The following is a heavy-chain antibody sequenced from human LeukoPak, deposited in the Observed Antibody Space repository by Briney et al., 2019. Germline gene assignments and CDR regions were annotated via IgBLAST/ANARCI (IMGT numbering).Heavy chain of an antibody. V-gene: IGHV3-7*03. D-gene: IGHD5-24*01. J-gene: IGHJ4*02. CDR2: IKQDGSEK. CDR3: ARDRNGYNPNDY. Sequence: PGGSLTLSCAASGFTFSSYWMSWVRQAPGKGLEWVANIKQDGSEKYYVDSVKGRFTISRDNAKNSLYLQMNSLRAEDTALYYCARDRNGYNPNDYWGQGTLVTVSS. CDR1: GFTFSSYW.